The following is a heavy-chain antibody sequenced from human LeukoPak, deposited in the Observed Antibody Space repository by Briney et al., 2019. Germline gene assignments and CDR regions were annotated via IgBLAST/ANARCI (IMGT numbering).Heavy chain of an antibody. V-gene: IGHV3-49*04. CDR1: GFTFGDYT. D-gene: IGHD2-2*01. Sequence: GGSLRLSCTASGFTFGDYTMNWVRQAPGKGLEWVGFIRSKAYGGTTEYAASVKGRFIISRDDSNSIAYLQMNSLKTEDTAVYYCTRDLCSSTSCPDYWGQGTLVTVSS. J-gene: IGHJ4*02. CDR3: TRDLCSSTSCPDY. CDR2: IRSKAYGGTT.